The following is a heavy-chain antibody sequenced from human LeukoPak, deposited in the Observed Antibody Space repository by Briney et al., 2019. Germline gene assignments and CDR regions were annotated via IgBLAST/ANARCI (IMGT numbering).Heavy chain of an antibody. CDR3: ARGFDLITFGGAIGKLNWFDS. CDR2: ISSSSSYI. V-gene: IGHV3-21*04. J-gene: IGHJ5*01. D-gene: IGHD3-16*02. CDR1: GFTFSIYS. Sequence: GGSLRLSCAASGFTFSIYSMHWVRQAPGKGREWVSSISSSSSYIYYADSVKGRFTISRDNAKNSRYLQMYSLRPEDTAVYYCARGFDLITFGGAIGKLNWFDSWGQGTLVPVSS.